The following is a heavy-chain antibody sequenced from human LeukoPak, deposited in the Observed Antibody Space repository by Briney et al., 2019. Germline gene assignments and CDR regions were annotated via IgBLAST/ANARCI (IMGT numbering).Heavy chain of an antibody. D-gene: IGHD3-9*01. V-gene: IGHV1-18*01. CDR3: ARDGAWRYDILTGYYSLDFDY. J-gene: IGHJ4*02. Sequence: ASVTVSCTASGYTFTIYGISWVRQAPGQGLEWMGLISAYNGNTNYAQKLQGRVTMTTDTSTSTAYMELRSLRSDDTAVYYCARDGAWRYDILTGYYSLDFDYWGQGTLVTVSS. CDR2: ISAYNGNT. CDR1: GYTFTIYG.